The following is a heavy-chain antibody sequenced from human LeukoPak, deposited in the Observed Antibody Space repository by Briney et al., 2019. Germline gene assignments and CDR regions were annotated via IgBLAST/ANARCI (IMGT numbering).Heavy chain of an antibody. CDR2: ISSSISTV. D-gene: IGHD4-17*01. V-gene: IGHV3-48*02. CDR1: GFTFSRYS. J-gene: IGHJ4*02. Sequence: SGGSLRLSCAASGFTFSRYSMNWVRQAPGKGLEWISYISSSISTVFYADSVKGRFTISRDNAKNSLYLQMNSLRDEDTAVYYCARESSSTASHSFDYWGQGTLVTVSS. CDR3: ARESSSTASHSFDY.